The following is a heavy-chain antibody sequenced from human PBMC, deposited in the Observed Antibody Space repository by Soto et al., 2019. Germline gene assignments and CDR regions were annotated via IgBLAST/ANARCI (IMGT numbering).Heavy chain of an antibody. J-gene: IGHJ3*02. CDR2: IYNNGTT. CDR1: GASITSVAYF. V-gene: IGHV4-31*03. Sequence: QVQLQESGPGLVKPSQTLSLTCTVSGASITSVAYFWTWIRQHPGEGLEWVGYIYNNGTTSYNPSLQSRVTISLDTSKNQFSRRLSSVTAADTAVYYCAREPLIWGQGTMVSVSS. CDR3: AREPLI.